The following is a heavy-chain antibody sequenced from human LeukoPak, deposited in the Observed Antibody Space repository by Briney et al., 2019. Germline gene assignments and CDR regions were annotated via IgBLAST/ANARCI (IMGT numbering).Heavy chain of an antibody. J-gene: IGHJ4*02. CDR3: ARGRRDGYNLEYFDK. CDR1: GYTFSAFY. Sequence: ASVKVSCKTSGYTFSAFYMHWVRQAPGQGPEWMGWIHPDSGGSEYGQKFQGRVTFTSDTSSTTIYMEVRSLKSDDTAVYYCARGRRDGYNLEYFDKWGQGTLVTVSS. CDR2: IHPDSGGS. V-gene: IGHV1-2*02. D-gene: IGHD5-24*01.